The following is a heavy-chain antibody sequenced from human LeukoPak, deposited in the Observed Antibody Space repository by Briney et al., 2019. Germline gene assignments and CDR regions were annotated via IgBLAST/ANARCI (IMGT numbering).Heavy chain of an antibody. V-gene: IGHV3-23*01. Sequence: GGSLRLSCAASGFTFTSYSMSWVRQAPGKGLEWVSGTCDRGDYTYYADSVKGRFTIPRDNSKNTLYLQMNSLRAEDTALYFCAKKAQYNGNYPLDYWGQGTLVTVSS. D-gene: IGHD1-26*01. J-gene: IGHJ4*02. CDR1: GFTFTSYS. CDR2: TCDRGDYT. CDR3: AKKAQYNGNYPLDY.